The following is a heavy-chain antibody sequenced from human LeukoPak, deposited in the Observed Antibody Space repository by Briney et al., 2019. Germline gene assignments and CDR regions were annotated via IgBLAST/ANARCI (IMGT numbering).Heavy chain of an antibody. D-gene: IGHD5-24*01. CDR2: ISHDGII. J-gene: IGHJ4*02. CDR3: ARDWVYKIDY. V-gene: IGHV3-74*01. CDR1: GFPFSSYV. Sequence: PWGSLKLSCETAGFPFSSYVMHWVRRSPGKGLVWVSRISHDGIISYADSVKGRFTISRDNAKNTLILQMNSLRVEDTAVYYCARDWVYKIDYWGRGTLVTVSS.